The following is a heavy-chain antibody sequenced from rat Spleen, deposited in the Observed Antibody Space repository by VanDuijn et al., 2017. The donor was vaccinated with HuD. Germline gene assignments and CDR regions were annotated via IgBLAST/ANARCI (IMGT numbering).Heavy chain of an antibody. CDR3: ARGGSPDY. CDR1: GFTFSDYY. D-gene: IGHD1-11*01. Sequence: EVQLVESGGGLVQPGRSLKLSCVTSGFTFSDYYMAWVRQAPKKGLEWVATISTGGGDTYYRDSVRGRFTISRDNAKSTLYLQMDSLRSEDTATYYCARGGSPDYWGQGVMVTVSS. J-gene: IGHJ2*01. CDR2: ISTGGGDT. V-gene: IGHV5-25*01.